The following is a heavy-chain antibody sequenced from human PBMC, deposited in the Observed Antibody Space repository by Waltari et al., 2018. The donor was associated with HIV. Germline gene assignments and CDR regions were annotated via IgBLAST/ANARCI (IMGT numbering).Heavy chain of an antibody. CDR1: GGFINNYY. V-gene: IGHV4-59*01. CDR2: IYHSGST. CDR3: AREGTYGGTARPEKGLDS. J-gene: IGHJ4*02. D-gene: IGHD6-6*01. Sequence: QVQLQESGPGLVKPSETLSLTCTVSGGFINNYYWNWIRQPPGKGLEWSWYIYHSGSTNDNPSFKSRVTISVDTARNEFSLKVTSVTAADTAVYYCAREGTYGGTARPEKGLDSWGQGILVSVSS.